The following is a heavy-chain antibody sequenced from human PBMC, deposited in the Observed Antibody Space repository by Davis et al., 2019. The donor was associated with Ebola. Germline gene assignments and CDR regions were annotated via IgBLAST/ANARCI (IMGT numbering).Heavy chain of an antibody. V-gene: IGHV3-23*01. J-gene: IGHJ6*03. D-gene: IGHD5-12*01. CDR1: GFTFNIYA. CDR2: IRAGGDRT. CDR3: AKAYDPLYYYYYMDV. Sequence: PGGSLRLSCAASGFTFNIYAMTWVRQAPGRGLEWVAGIRAGGDRTYYTDSVKGRFTISRDNSKNTLYLQMNSLRAEDTAVYYCAKAYDPLYYYYYMDVWGKGTTVTVSS.